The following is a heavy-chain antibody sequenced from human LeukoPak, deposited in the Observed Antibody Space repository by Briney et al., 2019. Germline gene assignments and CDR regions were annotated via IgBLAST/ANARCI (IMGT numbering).Heavy chain of an antibody. CDR2: ISSNGGTT. V-gene: IGHV3-64D*09. D-gene: IGHD5-12*01. J-gene: IGHJ4*02. CDR1: GFTFSSYA. Sequence: GGSLRLSCSVSGFTFSSYAMHWVRQAPGKGLEYVSAISSNGGTTYYADSVKGRFTISRDNSKNTLYLQMSSLRPEDAAVCYCARGYSAYDDYWGQGTLVTVSS. CDR3: ARGYSAYDDY.